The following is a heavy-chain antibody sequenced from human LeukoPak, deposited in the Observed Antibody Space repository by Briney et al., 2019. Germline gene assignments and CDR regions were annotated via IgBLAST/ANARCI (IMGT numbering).Heavy chain of an antibody. CDR2: MNPNSGNT. D-gene: IGHD1-14*01. CDR3: AIRTGQIPYYFDY. CDR1: GYTFTSYD. V-gene: IGHV1-8*02. J-gene: IGHJ4*02. Sequence: ASVKVSCKASGYTFTSYDINWVRQATGQGLEWMGWMNPNSGNTGYAQKFQGRVTMTRNTSISTAYMELSSLRAEDTAVYHCAIRTGQIPYYFDYWGQGTLVTVSS.